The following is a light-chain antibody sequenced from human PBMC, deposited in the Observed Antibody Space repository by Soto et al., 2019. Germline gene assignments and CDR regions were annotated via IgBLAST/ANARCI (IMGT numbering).Light chain of an antibody. J-gene: IGLJ1*01. Sequence: QSALTQPRSVSGSPGQSVTISCAGTSSDVGGYKSVSWYQQHPGKAPKLIIYDVTKRPSGVPDRFSGSKSGNTASLTISGLQAEDEADYYCCYYACSYSPYVFGTGTKVTAL. V-gene: IGLV2-11*01. CDR3: CYYACSYSPYV. CDR1: SSDVGGYKS. CDR2: DVT.